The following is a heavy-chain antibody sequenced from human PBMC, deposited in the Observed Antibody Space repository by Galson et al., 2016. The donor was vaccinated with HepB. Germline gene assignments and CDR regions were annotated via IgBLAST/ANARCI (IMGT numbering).Heavy chain of an antibody. CDR2: ITPSVGIP. CDR1: GGAFSGYP. J-gene: IGHJ6*02. V-gene: IGHV1-69*10. Sequence: SVKVSCKASGGAFSGYPISWARQAPGQGLEWMGGITPSVGIPNYAQKFQGSVTITADTSTSTAYMELSSLRSEDTAVYFRARVGGDCRSTSCYAYYGLDVWGQGTTVTVSS. CDR3: ARVGGDCRSTSCYAYYGLDV. D-gene: IGHD2-2*01.